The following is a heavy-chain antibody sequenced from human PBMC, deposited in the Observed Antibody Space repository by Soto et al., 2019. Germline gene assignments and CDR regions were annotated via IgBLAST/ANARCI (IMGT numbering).Heavy chain of an antibody. J-gene: IGHJ4*02. CDR3: ARGDIDY. V-gene: IGHV1-46*01. CDR1: GYSSTNYY. Sequence: GASVKVSCKASGYSSTNYYVQWVRQAPGQGLEWMGVVHPDGGHTTYAQRFQDRVTMTRDTFTSTIYMELSSLRSEDTAVYYCARGDIDYWGQGTLVTVSS. CDR2: VHPDGGHT.